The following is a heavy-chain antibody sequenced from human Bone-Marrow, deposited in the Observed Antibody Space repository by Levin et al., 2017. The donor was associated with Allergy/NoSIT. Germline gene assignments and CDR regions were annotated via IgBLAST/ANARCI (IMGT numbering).Heavy chain of an antibody. V-gene: IGHV3-33*01. CDR3: ARDMTTVTITYYMDV. Sequence: GESLKISCAASGFTFSSYGMHWVRQAPGKGLEWVAVIWYDGSNKYYADSVKGRFTISRDNSKNTLYLQMNSLRAEDTAVYYCARDMTTVTITYYMDVWGKGTTVTVSS. CDR1: GFTFSSYG. J-gene: IGHJ6*03. CDR2: IWYDGSNK. D-gene: IGHD4-17*01.